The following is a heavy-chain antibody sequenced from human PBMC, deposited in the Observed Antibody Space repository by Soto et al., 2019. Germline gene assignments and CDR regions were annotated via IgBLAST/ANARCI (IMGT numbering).Heavy chain of an antibody. CDR2: IIPIFGTA. V-gene: IGHV1-69*01. D-gene: IGHD2-2*01. Sequence: QVQLVQSGAEVKKPGSSVKVSCKASGGTFSSYAISWVRQAPGQGLEWMGGIIPIFGTANYAQKFQGRVTLTADESTSTAYMELSSLRSEDTAVYYCARAFGYCSSTSCYAEDYYYYGMDVWGQGTTVTVSS. CDR3: ARAFGYCSSTSCYAEDYYYYGMDV. J-gene: IGHJ6*02. CDR1: GGTFSSYA.